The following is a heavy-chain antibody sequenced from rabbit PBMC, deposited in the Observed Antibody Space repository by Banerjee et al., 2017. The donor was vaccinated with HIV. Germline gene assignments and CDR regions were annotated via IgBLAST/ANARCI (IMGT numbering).Heavy chain of an antibody. D-gene: IGHD2-1*01. V-gene: IGHV1S45*01. Sequence: EESGGDLVKPEGSLTLTCTASGFSFSSSYWVCWVRQAPGKGLEWIGCIYTGSGSTYYATWAKGRFTISKTSSTTVTLQMTSLTAADTATYFCARDDYGDSYYFGLWGPGTLVTVS. J-gene: IGHJ4*01. CDR2: IYTGSGST. CDR1: GFSFSSSYW. CDR3: ARDDYGDSYYFGL.